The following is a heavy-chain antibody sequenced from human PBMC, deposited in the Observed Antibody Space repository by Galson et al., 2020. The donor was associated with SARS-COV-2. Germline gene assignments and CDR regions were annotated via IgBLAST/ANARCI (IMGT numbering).Heavy chain of an antibody. CDR3: ARASYYYDSSGYSDY. J-gene: IGHJ4*02. V-gene: IGHV3-21*01. CDR1: GFTFSSYS. Sequence: GESLKISCAASGFTFSSYSMNWVRQAPGKGLEWVSSISSSSYIYYADSVKGRFTISRDNAKNSLYLQMNSLRAEDTAVYYCARASYYYDSSGYSDYWGQGTLVTVSS. D-gene: IGHD3-22*01. CDR2: ISSSSYI.